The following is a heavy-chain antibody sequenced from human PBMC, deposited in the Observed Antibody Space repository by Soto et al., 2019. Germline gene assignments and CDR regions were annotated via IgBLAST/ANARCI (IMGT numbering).Heavy chain of an antibody. CDR3: ARLGGVIAASDFDY. Sequence: SETLSLTCTVSGGSVNSGSYYWSWIRQPPGKGLEWIGYIYHSGSTYYNPPLKSRVTISLQASKNQFSLNLTSVTAADTAVYYCARLGGVIAASDFDYWGQGALVTVSS. CDR2: IYHSGST. D-gene: IGHD2-15*01. V-gene: IGHV4-61*01. CDR1: GGSVNSGSYY. J-gene: IGHJ4*02.